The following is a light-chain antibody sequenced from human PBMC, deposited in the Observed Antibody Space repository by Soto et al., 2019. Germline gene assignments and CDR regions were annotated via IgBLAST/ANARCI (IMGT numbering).Light chain of an antibody. CDR1: QSVSNN. J-gene: IGKJ4*01. Sequence: EIVVTQSPGTLSRSPGERATLSCRASQSVSNNYLAWYQQKPGQAPRLLIYGASNRATALPARFSGSGSGTEFTLTITSLQSEDFAVYYCQQYNNWPLTFGGGTKVDI. V-gene: IGKV3-15*01. CDR3: QQYNNWPLT. CDR2: GAS.